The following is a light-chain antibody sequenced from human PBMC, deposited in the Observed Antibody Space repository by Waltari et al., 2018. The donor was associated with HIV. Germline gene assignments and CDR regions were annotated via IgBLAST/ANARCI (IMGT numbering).Light chain of an antibody. CDR3: LLSYSGNLI. Sequence: QAVVTQEPSLTVSPGGTVTLTCGSTTGVVTRGHYPFWFPQTPGQAPRTLIYGTHITHSGTPARLSGSLGGGKAALTLSSAQPEDEADYYCLLSYSGNLIFGTGTKVTVL. CDR2: GTH. CDR1: TGVVTRGHY. J-gene: IGLJ1*01. V-gene: IGLV7-46*01.